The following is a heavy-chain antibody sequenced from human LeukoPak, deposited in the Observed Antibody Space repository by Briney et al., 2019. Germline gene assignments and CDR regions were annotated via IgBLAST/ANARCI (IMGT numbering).Heavy chain of an antibody. J-gene: IGHJ5*02. V-gene: IGHV3-30*04. CDR1: GFTFSSYA. CDR2: ISYDGSNK. CDR3: AKDLSYRTGGSDL. D-gene: IGHD3-16*02. Sequence: PGRSLRLSCAASGFTFSSYAMHWVRQAPGKGLEWVAVISYDGSNKYYADSVKGRFTISRDNSKSTLYLQMNSLRAEDTAMYYCAKDLSYRTGGSDLWGQGTLVTVSS.